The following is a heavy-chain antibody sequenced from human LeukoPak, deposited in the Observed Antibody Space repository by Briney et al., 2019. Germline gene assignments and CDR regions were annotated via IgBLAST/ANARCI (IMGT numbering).Heavy chain of an antibody. D-gene: IGHD3-10*01. J-gene: IGHJ6*02. CDR1: GLTFKNYG. Sequence: GGSLRLSCAASGLTFKNYGMHWVRQAPGKGLEWVAVIWYDGSNKYYADSVKGRFTISRDNSKNTLYLQMNSLRAEDTAVYYCAREEVSRFGTQNGMDVWGQGTTVTVSS. CDR2: IWYDGSNK. CDR3: AREEVSRFGTQNGMDV. V-gene: IGHV3-33*01.